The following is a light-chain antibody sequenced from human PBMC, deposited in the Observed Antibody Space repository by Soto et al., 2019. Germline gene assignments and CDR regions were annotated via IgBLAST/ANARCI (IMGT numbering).Light chain of an antibody. J-gene: IGKJ1*01. CDR2: GAS. Sequence: EIFLTQSPGSLCLSPVERATLSCRASQSVGKYLAWYQQKPGQAPRLLIYGASTRATGIPDRFSGSGAGTEFTLTISSLQPDDFATYYCQHYYGFSRTFGQGTKVDIK. V-gene: IGKV3D-15*01. CDR3: QHYYGFSRT. CDR1: QSVGKY.